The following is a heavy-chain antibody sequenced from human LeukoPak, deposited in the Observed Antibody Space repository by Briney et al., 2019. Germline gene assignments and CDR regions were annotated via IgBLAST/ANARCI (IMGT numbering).Heavy chain of an antibody. CDR1: GFTFSNVW. CDR3: TPSIAVAGSLDY. CDR2: IKSKTDGGTT. Sequence: GGSLRLSCAASGFTFSNVWMSWVRQVPGKGLEWVGRIKSKTDGGTTDYAAPVKGRFTISRDDSKNTLNLQMNSLKTEDTAVYYCTPSIAVAGSLDYWGQGTLVTVSS. J-gene: IGHJ4*02. D-gene: IGHD6-19*01. V-gene: IGHV3-15*01.